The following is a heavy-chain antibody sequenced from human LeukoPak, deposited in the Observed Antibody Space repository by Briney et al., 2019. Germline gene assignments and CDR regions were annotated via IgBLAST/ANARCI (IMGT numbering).Heavy chain of an antibody. D-gene: IGHD3-10*01. V-gene: IGHV1-2*02. CDR3: AKDSGPLDY. J-gene: IGHJ4*02. CDR1: GYTFTDYY. Sequence: ASVKVSCKASGYTFTDYYIHWVRQAPGQGRDWMGWINPNSGGTNYAQRFQGRVTMTRDTSISTAYMELSRLRSDDTAVYHCAKDSGPLDYWGQGTLVTVSS. CDR2: INPNSGGT.